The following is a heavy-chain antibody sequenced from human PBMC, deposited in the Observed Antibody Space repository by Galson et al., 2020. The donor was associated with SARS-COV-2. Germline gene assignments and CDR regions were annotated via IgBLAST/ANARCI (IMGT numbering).Heavy chain of an antibody. CDR3: ARDRAHCSGTICYGYGGVEV. CDR2: IFHEGNT. CDR1: GDSVSNGTYF. V-gene: IGHV4-61*01. J-gene: IGHJ6*02. D-gene: IGHD2-2*01. Sequence: ASETLSLTCTVSGDSVSNGTYFWTWIRQPPGKGLDWIGYIFHEGNTNYNPSLKGRVTISVDTSKNQFSLKVNSVTAADTAVYYCARDRAHCSGTICYGYGGVEVWGPGITGTVSS.